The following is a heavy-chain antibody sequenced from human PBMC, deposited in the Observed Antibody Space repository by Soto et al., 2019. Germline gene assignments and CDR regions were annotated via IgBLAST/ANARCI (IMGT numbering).Heavy chain of an antibody. CDR2: IEVLTTT. Sequence: PSETLSLPFAVYGGSFSSYHWSWIRQTPGKGLTWIVEIEVLTTTKYNPALKSRVIISLDTPKNQFSLKLSSVTAADTAVYYCARGYDTTLAPIXWGQGILVTVSX. CDR3: ARGYDTTLAPIX. V-gene: IGHV4-34*01. J-gene: IGHJ4*02. CDR1: GGSFSSYH. D-gene: IGHD3-3*01.